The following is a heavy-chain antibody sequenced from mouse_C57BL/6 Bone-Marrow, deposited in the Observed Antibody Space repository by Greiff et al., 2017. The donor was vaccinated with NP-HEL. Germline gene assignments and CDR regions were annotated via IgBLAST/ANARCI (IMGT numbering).Heavy chain of an antibody. CDR2: IYHGSGST. CDR3: ARRLRQLRLRKAY. J-gene: IGHJ3*01. D-gene: IGHD3-2*02. V-gene: IGHV1-55*01. Sequence: VQLQQPGAELVKPGASVKMSCKASGYTFTSYWITWVKQRPGQGLEWIGDIYHGSGSTNYNEKFKSKATLTVDTSSSTAYMQLSSLTSEDSAVYYCARRLRQLRLRKAYWGQGTLVTVSA. CDR1: GYTFTSYW.